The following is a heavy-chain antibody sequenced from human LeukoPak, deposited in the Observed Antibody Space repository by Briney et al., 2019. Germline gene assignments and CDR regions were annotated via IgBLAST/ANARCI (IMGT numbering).Heavy chain of an antibody. Sequence: ASVTVSCKASGYTFISYAISWVRQAPGQGLEWMGRIIPILGIANYAQKFQGRVTITADKSTSTAYMELSSLRSEDTAVYYCAIPTGYSSGWVYAFDIWGQGTMVTVSS. D-gene: IGHD6-19*01. CDR2: IIPILGIA. J-gene: IGHJ3*02. CDR3: AIPTGYSSGWVYAFDI. CDR1: GYTFISYA. V-gene: IGHV1-69*04.